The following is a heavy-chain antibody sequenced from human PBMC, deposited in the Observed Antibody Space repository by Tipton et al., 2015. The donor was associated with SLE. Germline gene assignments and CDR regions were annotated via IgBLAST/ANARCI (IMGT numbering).Heavy chain of an antibody. D-gene: IGHD3-9*01. J-gene: IGHJ3*02. CDR3: ARRNYDVLTGYYDAFDI. CDR2: VYHSGST. CDR1: GDSISGTTYS. Sequence: LRLSCTVSGDSISGTTYSWGWVRQSPGKGLEWIGEVYHSGSTNYNPSLKSRVTISVVKSKNHFSMHLTSVTATDTAVYYCARRNYDVLTGYYDAFDIWGQGTRVTVSS. V-gene: IGHV4-39*07.